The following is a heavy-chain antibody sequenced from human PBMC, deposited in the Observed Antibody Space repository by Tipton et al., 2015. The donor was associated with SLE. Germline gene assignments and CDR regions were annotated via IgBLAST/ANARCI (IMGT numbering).Heavy chain of an antibody. J-gene: IGHJ4*02. V-gene: IGHV1-2*02. Sequence: QVQLVQSGAEVKKPGASVKVSCKASGYTFTGYYMHWGRQAPGQRLEWMGWINPNSGGTNYAQKFQGRVTMTRATAISPAYMDLSRLRSDDTAVYYCARARRIAAAGDYWGQGTLVPVSS. CDR3: ARARRIAAAGDY. D-gene: IGHD6-13*01. CDR2: INPNSGGT. CDR1: GYTFTGYY.